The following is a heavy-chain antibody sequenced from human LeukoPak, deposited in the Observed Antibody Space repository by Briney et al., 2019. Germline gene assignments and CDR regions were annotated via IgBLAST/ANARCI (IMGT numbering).Heavy chain of an antibody. CDR2: IYYSGST. V-gene: IGHV4-59*01. Sequence: PSETLSLTCTVSGGSISSYYWSWIRQSPGKGLEWIGYIYYSGSTNYNPSLKSRVTISVDTSKNQFSLKLSSVTAADTAVYYCARVVGLLRGRRYFDYWGQGTLVTVSS. CDR1: GGSISSYY. D-gene: IGHD1-26*01. CDR3: ARVVGLLRGRRYFDY. J-gene: IGHJ4*02.